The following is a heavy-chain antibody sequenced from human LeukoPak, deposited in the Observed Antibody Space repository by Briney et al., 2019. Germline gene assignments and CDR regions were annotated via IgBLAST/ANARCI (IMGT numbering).Heavy chain of an antibody. CDR1: GFTFSSYG. D-gene: IGHD5-12*01. J-gene: IGHJ4*02. Sequence: GGSLRLSCAASGFTFSSYGMHWVRQAPGKGLEWVAFIRYDGSNKYYADSVKGQFTISRDNSKNTLYLQMNSLRAEDTAVYYCAKDRGYSGYDLDYWGQGTLVTVSS. V-gene: IGHV3-30*02. CDR3: AKDRGYSGYDLDY. CDR2: IRYDGSNK.